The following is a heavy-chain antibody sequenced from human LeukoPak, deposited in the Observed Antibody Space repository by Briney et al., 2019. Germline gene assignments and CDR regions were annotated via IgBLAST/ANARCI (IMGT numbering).Heavy chain of an antibody. D-gene: IGHD6-13*01. Sequence: GASVKVSCKASGYTFTSYYMHWVRQAPGQGLEWMGMINPSGGSTIYAQKFQGRVTMTEDTSTDTAYMELSSLRSEDTAVYYCATDLEGAAAGRDDHYWGQGTLVTVSS. J-gene: IGHJ4*02. CDR3: ATDLEGAAAGRDDHY. CDR1: GYTFTSYY. V-gene: IGHV1-46*01. CDR2: INPSGGST.